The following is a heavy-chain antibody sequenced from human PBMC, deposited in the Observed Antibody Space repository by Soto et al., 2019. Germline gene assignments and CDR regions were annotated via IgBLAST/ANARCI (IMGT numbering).Heavy chain of an antibody. J-gene: IGHJ4*02. D-gene: IGHD5-12*01. Sequence: SETLSLTCTVSGTSIRNHYWSWIRQPAGKGLEWIGRIYSSGSTNYNPSLKSRVTMSVDTSKSQFSLKVSSVTAADTAVYYCARDSGSWSGYDFFDFWGQGSLVTVS. CDR3: ARDSGSWSGYDFFDF. V-gene: IGHV4-4*07. CDR2: IYSSGST. CDR1: GTSIRNHY.